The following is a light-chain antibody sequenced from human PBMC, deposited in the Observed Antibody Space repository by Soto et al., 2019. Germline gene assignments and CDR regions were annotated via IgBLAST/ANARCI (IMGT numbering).Light chain of an antibody. Sequence: DIQMTQSQSSLSASVGDRVTITCRASQGISTYLNWYQQKPGKAPKLLIYAASTLQSGVPSRFSGSGSGTDFTLTISCLQSEDFATYYCQQYYSYPPTFGQGTKV. V-gene: IGKV1-39*01. J-gene: IGKJ1*01. CDR3: QQYYSYPPT. CDR1: QGISTY. CDR2: AAS.